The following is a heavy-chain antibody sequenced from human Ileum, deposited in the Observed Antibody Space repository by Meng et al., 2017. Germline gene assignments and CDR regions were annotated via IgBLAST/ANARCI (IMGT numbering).Heavy chain of an antibody. J-gene: IGHJ4*02. V-gene: IGHV3-23*04. CDR3: AKGGAAGTGLDY. CDR1: GFTFRSYW. Sequence: EGELVEAGGGLVQPGGSLGLSGAASGFTFRSYWMHWVRQAPGKGLVWVSAISGSGGSTYYADSVKGRFTISRDNSKNTLYLQMNSLRAEDTAVYYCAKGGAAGTGLDYWGQGTLVTVSS. D-gene: IGHD6-13*01. CDR2: ISGSGGST.